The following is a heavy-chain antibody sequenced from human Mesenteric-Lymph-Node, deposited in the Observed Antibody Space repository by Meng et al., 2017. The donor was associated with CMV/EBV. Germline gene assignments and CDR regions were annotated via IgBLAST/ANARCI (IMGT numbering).Heavy chain of an antibody. CDR2: INPSGGST. Sequence: TFTSYYMHWVRQAPGQGLEWMGIINPSGGSTSYAQKFQGRVTMTRDTSTSTVYMELSSLRSEDTAVYYCARDHTGVGTRSSSWYGYWGQGTLVTVSS. V-gene: IGHV1-46*01. CDR1: TFTSYY. CDR3: ARDHTGVGTRSSSWYGY. D-gene: IGHD6-13*01. J-gene: IGHJ4*02.